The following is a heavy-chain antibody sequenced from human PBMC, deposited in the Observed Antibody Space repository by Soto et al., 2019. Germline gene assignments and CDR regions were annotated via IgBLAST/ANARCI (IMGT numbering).Heavy chain of an antibody. CDR2: ISYDGSNK. CDR1: GFTFSSYG. J-gene: IGHJ3*02. V-gene: IGHV3-30*18. D-gene: IGHD6-6*01. CDR3: AKGRRPPIAARLGAFDI. Sequence: QVQLVESRGGVVQPGRSLRLSCAASGFTFSSYGMHWVRQAPGKGLEWVAVISYDGSNKYYADSVKGRFTISRDNSKNTLYLQMNSLRAEDTAVYYCAKGRRPPIAARLGAFDIWGQGTMVTVSS.